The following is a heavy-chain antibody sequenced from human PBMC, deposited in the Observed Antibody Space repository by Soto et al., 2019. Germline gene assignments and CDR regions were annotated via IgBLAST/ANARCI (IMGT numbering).Heavy chain of an antibody. J-gene: IGHJ4*02. CDR3: AGGGSGTYHSYFDY. CDR2: IWYDGTSK. V-gene: IGHV3-33*01. Sequence: PGGSLRLSCAASGFPFSYYGMHWVRQAPGKGLEWVAVIWYDGTSKYSADSLRGRFTISRDNSKNTLYLQMNSLRAEDTAVYYCAGGGSGTYHSYFDYWGQGALVTVSS. D-gene: IGHD1-26*01. CDR1: GFPFSYYG.